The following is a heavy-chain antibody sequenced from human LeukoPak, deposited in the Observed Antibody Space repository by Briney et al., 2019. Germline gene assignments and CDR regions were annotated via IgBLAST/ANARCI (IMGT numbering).Heavy chain of an antibody. CDR1: GGSFSGYY. V-gene: IGHV4-34*01. Sequence: PSETLSLTCAVYGGSFSGYYWSWIRQPPGKGLEWIGEINHSGSTNYNPSLKSRVTISVDTSKNQFSLKLSSVTAADTAVYYCARQGYYDILTFDYWGQGNLVTVSS. D-gene: IGHD3-9*01. CDR3: ARQGYYDILTFDY. J-gene: IGHJ4*02. CDR2: INHSGST.